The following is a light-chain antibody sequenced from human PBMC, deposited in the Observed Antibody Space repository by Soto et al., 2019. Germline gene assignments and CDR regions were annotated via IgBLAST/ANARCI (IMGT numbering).Light chain of an antibody. V-gene: IGKV3-20*01. CDR1: QSVSNNY. Sequence: VWTQYPGTLSLSPGARATLSCRASQSVSNNYLAWYQQKPGQAPRLLIYGASNRATGIPDRFSGSGSGTDFTLTISRLEPEDFAVYYCQQYGSSGTFGQGTKVDIK. CDR2: GAS. J-gene: IGKJ1*01. CDR3: QQYGSSGT.